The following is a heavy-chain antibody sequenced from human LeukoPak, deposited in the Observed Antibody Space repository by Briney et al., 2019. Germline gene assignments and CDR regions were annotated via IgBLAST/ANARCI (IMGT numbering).Heavy chain of an antibody. CDR3: ARERSDSSGYYYRGAAFDT. J-gene: IGHJ3*02. V-gene: IGHV4-59*01. Sequence: SETLSLTCTVSGGSISSYYWSWIRQPPGKGLEWIGYIYYSGSTNYNPSLKSRVTISVDTSKNQFSLKLSSVTAADTAVYYCARERSDSSGYYYRGAAFDTWGQGTMVTVSS. CDR2: IYYSGST. CDR1: GGSISSYY. D-gene: IGHD3-22*01.